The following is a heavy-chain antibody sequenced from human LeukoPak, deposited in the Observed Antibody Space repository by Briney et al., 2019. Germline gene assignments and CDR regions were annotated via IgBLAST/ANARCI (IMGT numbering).Heavy chain of an antibody. D-gene: IGHD3-10*01. CDR1: GFTFSSYS. J-gene: IGHJ4*02. CDR2: ISSSASTI. V-gene: IGHV3-48*01. Sequence: GGSLRLSCEASGFTFSSYSMNWVRQAPGKGLEWLSYISSSASTIYYGDSVRGRATISRDNAKHSLYLQMNSLRAEDTAVYYCACRPSDVYYYGVFDYWGQGTLVTVSS. CDR3: ACRPSDVYYYGVFDY.